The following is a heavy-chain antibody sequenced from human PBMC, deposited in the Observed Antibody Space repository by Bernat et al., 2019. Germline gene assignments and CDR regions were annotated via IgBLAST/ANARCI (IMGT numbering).Heavy chain of an antibody. CDR3: ARHTITVVRGVITANWFDP. D-gene: IGHD3-10*01. V-gene: IGHV4-39*01. J-gene: IGHJ5*02. Sequence: QLQLQESGPGLVKPSETLSLTCTVSGGSISSSSYYWGWIRQPPGKGLEWIGSIYYSGSTYYNPSLKSRVTISVDTSKNQFSLKRSSVTAADTAVYYCARHTITVVRGVITANWFDPWGQGTLVTVSS. CDR2: IYYSGST. CDR1: GGSISSSSYY.